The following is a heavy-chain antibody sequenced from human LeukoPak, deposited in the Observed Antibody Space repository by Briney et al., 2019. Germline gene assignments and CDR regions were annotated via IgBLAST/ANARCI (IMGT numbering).Heavy chain of an antibody. CDR2: ISYDGSNK. Sequence: PGGSLRLSCAASGFTFSSYGMHWVRQAPGKGLEWVAVISYDGSNKYYADSVKGRFTISRDNAKNSLYLQMNSLRAEDTAVYYCARSPYDSSGYWTYYYYGMDVWGQGTTVTVSS. V-gene: IGHV3-30*03. D-gene: IGHD3-22*01. J-gene: IGHJ6*02. CDR1: GFTFSSYG. CDR3: ARSPYDSSGYWTYYYYGMDV.